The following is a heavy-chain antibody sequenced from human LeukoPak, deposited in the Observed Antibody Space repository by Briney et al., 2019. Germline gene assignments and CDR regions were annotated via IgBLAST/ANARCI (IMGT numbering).Heavy chain of an antibody. CDR1: GGSISSSSYY. CDR3: ARHLPYSSSGHDAFDI. V-gene: IGHV4-39*01. Sequence: SETLSLTCTVSGGSISSSSYYWGWLRQPPGKGLEWIGSIYYSGSTYYNPSLKSRVTISVDTSKNQFSLKLSSVTAADTAVYYCARHLPYSSSGHDAFDIWGQGTMVTVSS. CDR2: IYYSGST. J-gene: IGHJ3*02. D-gene: IGHD6-6*01.